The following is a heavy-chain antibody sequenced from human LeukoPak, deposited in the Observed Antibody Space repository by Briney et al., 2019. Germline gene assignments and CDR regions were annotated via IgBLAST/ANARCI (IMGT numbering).Heavy chain of an antibody. Sequence: GESLKISCKASGYSFTSYWIGWVRQMPGKGLEWMGIIYPGDSDTRYSPSLQGQVTISADKSISTAYLQWSSLRASDTAMYYCARALEVATISNSGGFDIWGQGTMVTVSS. CDR3: ARALEVATISNSGGFDI. V-gene: IGHV5-51*01. J-gene: IGHJ3*02. CDR1: GYSFTSYW. D-gene: IGHD5-24*01. CDR2: IYPGDSDT.